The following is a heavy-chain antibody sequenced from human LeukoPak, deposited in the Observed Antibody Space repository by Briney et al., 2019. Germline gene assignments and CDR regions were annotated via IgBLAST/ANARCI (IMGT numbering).Heavy chain of an antibody. CDR2: IYCSGTT. J-gene: IGHJ4*02. V-gene: IGHV4-39*07. CDR1: GGSISSSSHY. D-gene: IGHD4-23*01. CDR3: ARAVTTVVTKTFDY. Sequence: SETLSLTRTVSGGSISSSSHYWAWIRQPPGKGLEWIVNIYCSGTTYYSPSLRSRVTTSVDTSKNQVSLKLSSVTAADTAVYYCARAVTTVVTKTFDYWGQGTLVTVSS.